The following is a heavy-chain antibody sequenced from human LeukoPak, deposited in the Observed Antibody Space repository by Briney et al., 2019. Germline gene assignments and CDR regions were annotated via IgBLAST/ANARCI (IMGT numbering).Heavy chain of an antibody. CDR2: IKPDGSEK. J-gene: IGHJ4*02. CDR3: ARMSSYCDY. CDR1: GLTFSSHH. D-gene: IGHD2-2*01. Sequence: GGSLRLSCVASGLTFSSHHMNWVRQTPGKGLESVATIKPDGSEKYYVDSVKGRFTISRDNAKSSLYLQMNSLRAEDTGVYFCARMSSYCDYWGQGTLVTVPS. V-gene: IGHV3-7*01.